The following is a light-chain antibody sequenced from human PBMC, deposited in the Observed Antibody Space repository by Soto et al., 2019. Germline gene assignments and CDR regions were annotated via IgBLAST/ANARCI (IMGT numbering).Light chain of an antibody. Sequence: EVVMTQSPATLSVSPGERATLSCRASHSVSRYLAWYQQKPGQAPRLLIYGASTRATGIPARFSGSGSGTEFTLTISSLQSEDFAVYYCQQYNNWPTWTFGQGTKVDIK. CDR2: GAS. V-gene: IGKV3-15*01. CDR1: HSVSRY. J-gene: IGKJ1*01. CDR3: QQYNNWPTWT.